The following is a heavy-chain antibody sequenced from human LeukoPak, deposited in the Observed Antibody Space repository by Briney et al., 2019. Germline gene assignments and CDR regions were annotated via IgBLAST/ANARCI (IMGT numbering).Heavy chain of an antibody. J-gene: IGHJ3*02. D-gene: IGHD3-22*01. Sequence: GGSLRLSCAASGFTVSSNYMSWVRPAPGKGLEWVSVIYSGGSTYYADSVKGRFTISRDNTKNKLYLEMNSLRAEDTAVYYCARVYRLYDSSGYYTSSRAFDIWGQGTMVTVSS. V-gene: IGHV3-53*01. CDR2: IYSGGST. CDR1: GFTVSSNY. CDR3: ARVYRLYDSSGYYTSSRAFDI.